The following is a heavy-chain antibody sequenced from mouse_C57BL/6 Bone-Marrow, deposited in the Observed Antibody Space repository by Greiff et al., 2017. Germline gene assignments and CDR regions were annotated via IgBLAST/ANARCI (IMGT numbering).Heavy chain of an antibody. CDR2: ISSGGSYT. CDR1: GFTFSSYG. CDR3: ARSYYGSSYGYYAMDY. V-gene: IGHV5-6*01. D-gene: IGHD1-1*01. Sequence: EVQVVESGGDLVKPGGSLKLSCAASGFTFSSYGMSWVRQTPDKRLEWVATISSGGSYTYYPDSVKGRFTISRDNAKNTLYLQMSSLKSEVTAMYYCARSYYGSSYGYYAMDYWGQGTSVTVAS. J-gene: IGHJ4*01.